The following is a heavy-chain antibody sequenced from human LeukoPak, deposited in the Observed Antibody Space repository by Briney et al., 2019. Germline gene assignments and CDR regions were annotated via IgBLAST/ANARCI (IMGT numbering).Heavy chain of an antibody. V-gene: IGHV3-30-3*01. CDR2: ISYDGSNK. D-gene: IGHD2-15*01. Sequence: GRSLRLSCVSSGRTISRYLMHWVRQAPGKGLEWVASISYDGSNKFYADSVKGRLTISRDNSKNTLYLQMNSLRAEDTAVYYCARTYLGSCSVGSCYSGDYWGQGTLDTVSS. CDR1: GRTISRYL. J-gene: IGHJ4*02. CDR3: ARTYLGSCSVGSCYSGDY.